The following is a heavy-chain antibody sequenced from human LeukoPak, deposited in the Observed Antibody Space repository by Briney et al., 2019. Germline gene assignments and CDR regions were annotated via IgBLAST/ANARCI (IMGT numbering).Heavy chain of an antibody. CDR3: ASSPAYSSSWYAIDN. J-gene: IGHJ4*02. D-gene: IGHD6-13*01. Sequence: PGGSLRLSCAASGFTFSNYDMHWVRQAAGKGLEWVSGIGTAGDTYYPASVKGRFTISRENAKNPLYLQMNSLSAGDTAVYYCASSPAYSSSWYAIDNWGQGTLVTVSS. V-gene: IGHV3-13*01. CDR2: IGTAGDT. CDR1: GFTFSNYD.